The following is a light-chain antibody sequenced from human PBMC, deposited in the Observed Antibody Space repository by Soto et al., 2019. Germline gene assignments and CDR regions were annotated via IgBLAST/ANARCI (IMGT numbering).Light chain of an antibody. J-gene: IGKJ4*01. Sequence: EIVLAQSPATLSSSPGERATLSCRASQSISGNLAWYQKKPGQPPRLLIYDASNRATDIPTRFSGGGSGTDFTLTITSLAPEDFAIYFCQQRNSWPLPFGGGNKVEIK. CDR1: QSISGN. V-gene: IGKV3-11*01. CDR3: QQRNSWPLP. CDR2: DAS.